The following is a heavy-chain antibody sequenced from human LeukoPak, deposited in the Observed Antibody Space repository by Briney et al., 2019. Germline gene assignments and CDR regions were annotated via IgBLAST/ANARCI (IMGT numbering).Heavy chain of an antibody. CDR3: AAAGDYYYYCGMDV. D-gene: IGHD4-17*01. Sequence: ASVKVSCKASGYTFTSYDINWVRQATGQGLEWMGWMNPNSGNTGYAQKFQGRVTMTRNTSISTAYMELSSLRSEDTAVYYCAAAGDYYYYCGMDVWGQGNHGHRLL. V-gene: IGHV1-8*01. CDR1: GYTFTSYD. J-gene: IGHJ6*02. CDR2: MNPNSGNT.